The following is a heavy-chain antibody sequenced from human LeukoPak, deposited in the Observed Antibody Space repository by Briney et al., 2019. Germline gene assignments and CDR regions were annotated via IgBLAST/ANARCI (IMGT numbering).Heavy chain of an antibody. CDR2: ISSSGSYT. D-gene: IGHD2-15*01. CDR1: GLTFSDYY. Sequence: GGSLRLSCAASGLTFSDYYMSWIRQAPGKGLEWVSYISSSGSYTNYADSVKGRFTISRDNAKNSLYLQMNSLRAEDTAVYYCAREGVGYPDAFDIWGQGTMVTVSS. CDR3: AREGVGYPDAFDI. V-gene: IGHV3-11*05. J-gene: IGHJ3*02.